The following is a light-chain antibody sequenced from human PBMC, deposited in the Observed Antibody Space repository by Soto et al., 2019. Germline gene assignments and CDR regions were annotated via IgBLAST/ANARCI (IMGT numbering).Light chain of an antibody. CDR3: QQYGSSPLT. CDR1: QSVSSCY. V-gene: IGKV3-20*01. J-gene: IGKJ4*01. Sequence: DIVLTQSPGTLSLSPGERATLSCRASQSVSSCYLAWYQQKPGQAPRLLIYGASSRATGIPDRFSGSGSGTDFTLNISRLEPEDFAVYYCQQYGSSPLTFGGGTKVEIK. CDR2: GAS.